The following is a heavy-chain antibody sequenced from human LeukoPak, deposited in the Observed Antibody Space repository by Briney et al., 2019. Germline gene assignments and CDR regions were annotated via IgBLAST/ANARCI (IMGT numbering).Heavy chain of an antibody. V-gene: IGHV1-46*01. Sequence: ASVKVSCKASGYTFTSYYMHWVRQAPGQGLEWMGIINPSGGSTSYAQKFQGRVTMTRDTSTSTVYMELSSLRSEDTAVYYCARGKPSYSSRRGAFDYWGQGTLVTVSS. J-gene: IGHJ4*02. D-gene: IGHD6-13*01. CDR2: INPSGGST. CDR3: ARGKPSYSSRRGAFDY. CDR1: GYTFTSYY.